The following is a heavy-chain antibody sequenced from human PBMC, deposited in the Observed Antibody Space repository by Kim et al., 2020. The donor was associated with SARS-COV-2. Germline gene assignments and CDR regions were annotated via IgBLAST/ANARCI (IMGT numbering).Heavy chain of an antibody. J-gene: IGHJ4*02. V-gene: IGHV3-9*01. D-gene: IGHD1-26*01. Sequence: GYADCVKGRVTISRDNAKNSLYLQMNSLSAEDTALYYCAKDLRREIPLYYWGQGTLVTVSS. CDR3: AKDLRREIPLYY.